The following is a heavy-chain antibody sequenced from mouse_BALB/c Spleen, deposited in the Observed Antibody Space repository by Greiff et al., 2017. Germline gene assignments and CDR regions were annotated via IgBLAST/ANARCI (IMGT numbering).Heavy chain of an antibody. CDR1: GFNFTDYY. V-gene: IGHV14-1*02. Sequence: EVQLQQSGAELVRPGALVKLSCKASGFNFTDYYMHWVKQRPEQGLEWIGWIDPENGNTIYDPKFQGKASITADTSSNTAYLQLSSLTSEDTAVYYCAPYAMDYWGQGTSVTVSS. J-gene: IGHJ4*01. CDR3: APYAMDY. CDR2: IDPENGNT.